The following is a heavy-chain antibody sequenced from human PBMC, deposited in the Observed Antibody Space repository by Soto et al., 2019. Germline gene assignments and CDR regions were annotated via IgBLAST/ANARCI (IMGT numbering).Heavy chain of an antibody. CDR3: VRGDKNTDYYFDH. Sequence: QLQLQESGSGLVKPSQTLSLTCVVSGASISSGDYAWNWVRQPPGKGLEWLGYIYNNGGSYYNPSLKSRLTISLNRSQNHCSLRLKSVNAADTALYFCVRGDKNTDYYFDHWGQGTPVTVTS. CDR2: IYNNGGS. CDR1: GASISSGDYA. V-gene: IGHV4-30-2*01. D-gene: IGHD3-16*01. J-gene: IGHJ4*02.